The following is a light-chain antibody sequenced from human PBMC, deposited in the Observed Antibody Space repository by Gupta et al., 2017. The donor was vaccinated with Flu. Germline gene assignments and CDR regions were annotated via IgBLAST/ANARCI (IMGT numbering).Light chain of an antibody. V-gene: IGKV3-20*01. CDR1: QSVSRSY. J-gene: IGKJ1*01. CDR3: QQYGTSPWT. CDR2: GAS. Sequence: EVVLTQSPGTLSLSPGERATLSCRASQSVSRSYLAWFQQKPGQPPRLLLYGASSRATGIPARFNGSGSGIDFTLTINRLEPEDFAVYYCQQYGTSPWTFGQGTKVEIK.